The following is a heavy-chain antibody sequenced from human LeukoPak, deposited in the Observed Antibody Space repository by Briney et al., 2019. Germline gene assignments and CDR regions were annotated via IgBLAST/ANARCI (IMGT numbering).Heavy chain of an antibody. V-gene: IGHV3-7*01. Sequence: GGSLRLSSTASGFTFSDYWMTWVRQAPGKGPEWVANIKQDGSQRYYVDSVRGRFTISRDNAKNSLFLQMNGLRAEDTAVYYCARRGGSSSRRSPIDYWGQGTLVTVSS. CDR1: GFTFSDYW. J-gene: IGHJ4*02. D-gene: IGHD6-6*01. CDR2: IKQDGSQR. CDR3: ARRGGSSSRRSPIDY.